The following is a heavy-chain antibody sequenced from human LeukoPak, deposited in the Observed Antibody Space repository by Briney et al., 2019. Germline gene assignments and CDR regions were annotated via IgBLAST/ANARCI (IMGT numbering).Heavy chain of an antibody. V-gene: IGHV1-3*01. CDR3: ARYSSGWYA. Sequence: GASVKVSCKASGYTFATYPIHWVRQASGQGLEWMGWINVGNGDTEYSQKFQGRVAITRDTSARTAYMELSRLRSEDTAVYYCARYSSGWYAWGQGTLVTVSS. D-gene: IGHD6-19*01. CDR1: GYTFATYP. J-gene: IGHJ5*02. CDR2: INVGNGDT.